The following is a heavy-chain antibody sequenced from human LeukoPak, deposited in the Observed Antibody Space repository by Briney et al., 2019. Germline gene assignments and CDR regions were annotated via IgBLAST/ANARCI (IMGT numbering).Heavy chain of an antibody. D-gene: IGHD2-2*01. V-gene: IGHV3-30*02. CDR3: AKDRVWGPAAFDY. J-gene: IGHJ4*02. CDR2: IRYDGSNK. Sequence: GGSLRLSCAASGFTFSSYGMHWVRQAPGKGLEWVAFIRYDGSNKYYADSVKGRFTISRDNSKNTLYLQMNSLRAEDTAVYYCAKDRVWGPAAFDYWGQGTLVTVSS. CDR1: GFTFSSYG.